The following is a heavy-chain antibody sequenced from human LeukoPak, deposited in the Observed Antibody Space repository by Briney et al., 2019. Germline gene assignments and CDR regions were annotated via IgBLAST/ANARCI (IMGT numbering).Heavy chain of an antibody. CDR2: ISGSGGST. CDR1: GFTFSSYA. Sequence: GGSLRLSCAASGFTFSSYAMSWVRQAPGKGLEWVSAISGSGGSTYYADSVKGRFTISRDNSKNTLYLQMNSLRAEDTAVYYCAKGLICGSDCYASDYWGQGTLVTVSS. CDR3: AKGLICGSDCYASDY. D-gene: IGHD2-21*02. J-gene: IGHJ4*02. V-gene: IGHV3-23*01.